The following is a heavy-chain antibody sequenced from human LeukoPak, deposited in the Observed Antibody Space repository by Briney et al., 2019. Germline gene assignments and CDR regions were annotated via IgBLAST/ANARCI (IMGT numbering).Heavy chain of an antibody. V-gene: IGHV3-72*01. CDR2: TRNKASSYTT. Sequence: PGGSLRLSCAASGFTFSDHYMDWVRQAPGKGLDWVGRTRNKASSYTTEYAASVKGRFTISRDDSKNSLYLQMNSLKTEDTAVYYCARVGAQRLSFGERYYYYYYMDVWGKGTTVTISS. J-gene: IGHJ6*03. D-gene: IGHD3-10*01. CDR3: ARVGAQRLSFGERYYYYYYMDV. CDR1: GFTFSDHY.